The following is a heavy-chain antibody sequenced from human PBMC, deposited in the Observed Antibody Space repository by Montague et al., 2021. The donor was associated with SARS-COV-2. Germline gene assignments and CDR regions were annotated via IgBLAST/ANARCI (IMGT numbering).Heavy chain of an antibody. J-gene: IGHJ6*02. Sequence: SETLSLTCAVYGGSFSGYYWSWIRQPPGKGLEWIGVINHSGSTSYNPSLKSRVTISVDTSKNQFSLKLSSVTAADTAVYYCARRGYSYYYYGMDVWGQGTTVTVSS. CDR3: ARRGYSYYYYGMDV. D-gene: IGHD5-24*01. CDR1: GGSFSGYY. V-gene: IGHV4-34*01. CDR2: INHSGST.